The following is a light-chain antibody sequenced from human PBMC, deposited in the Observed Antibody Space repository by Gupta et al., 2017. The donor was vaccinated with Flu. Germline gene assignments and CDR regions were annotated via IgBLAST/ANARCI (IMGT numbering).Light chain of an antibody. V-gene: IGKV1-5*03. J-gene: IGKJ2*01. CDR1: QSISSW. CDR2: KAS. CDR3: QQYNSYYT. Sequence: SPSTLSAAVGDRVTITCRASQSISSWVAWYQKKPGKAPKLLIYKASSLESGLPSRCSGSGSGTEFTLTISSLQPDDFATYYCQQYNSYYTFGQGTKLEIK.